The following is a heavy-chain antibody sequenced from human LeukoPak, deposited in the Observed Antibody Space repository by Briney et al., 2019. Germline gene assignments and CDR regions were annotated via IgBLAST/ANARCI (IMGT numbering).Heavy chain of an antibody. D-gene: IGHD2-2*01. Sequence: SVKVSCKASGGTFSSYAISWVRQAPGQGLEWMGRIIPIFGIANYAQKFQGRVTITADKSTSTAYMELSSLRSEDTAVYYCAGDLNHCSSTSCHIDDYYYYGMDVWGQGTTVTVSS. J-gene: IGHJ6*02. CDR2: IIPIFGIA. CDR1: GGTFSSYA. CDR3: AGDLNHCSSTSCHIDDYYYYGMDV. V-gene: IGHV1-69*04.